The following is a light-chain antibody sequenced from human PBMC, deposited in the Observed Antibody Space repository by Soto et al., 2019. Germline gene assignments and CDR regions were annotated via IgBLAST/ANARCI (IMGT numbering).Light chain of an antibody. V-gene: IGKV1-39*01. J-gene: IGKJ1*01. CDR2: AAS. CDR1: QSINTC. Sequence: DIQMTQSPSSLSASVGDRVTITCRASQSINTCLNWYQQKPGKAPQLLIYAASTLQSGVPSTFSGSGSGTDFTLTISSLQPDDFATYYCQQYNSLWTFGQGTKVEIK. CDR3: QQYNSLWT.